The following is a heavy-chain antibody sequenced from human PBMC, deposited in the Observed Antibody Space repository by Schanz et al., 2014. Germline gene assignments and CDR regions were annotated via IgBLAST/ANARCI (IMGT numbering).Heavy chain of an antibody. J-gene: IGHJ4*02. CDR1: GGTFSSFG. D-gene: IGHD6-6*01. CDR3: GRGFSRSYIDF. CDR2: INPSGGST. V-gene: IGHV1-46*03. Sequence: QVQLVQSGAEMKKPGSSVKVSCKASGGTFSSFGINWVRQAPGQGLEWMGIINPSGGSTRYGQKFQGRSTVTTDTSTSTVCLEVSSLRSDDTAVYYCGRGFSRSYIDFWGQGTLITVSS.